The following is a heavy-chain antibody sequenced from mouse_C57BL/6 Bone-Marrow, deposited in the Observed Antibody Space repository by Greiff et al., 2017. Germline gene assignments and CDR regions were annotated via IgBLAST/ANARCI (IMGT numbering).Heavy chain of an antibody. V-gene: IGHV14-4*01. Sequence: VQLKQSGAELVRPGASVKLSCTASGFNIKDDYMHWVKQRPEQGLEWIGWIDPENGDTEYASKFQGKATITADTSSNPAYLQLSSLTSEDTAVYYCTTIRVTTVVADYWGQGTTLTVSS. CDR3: TTIRVTTVVADY. J-gene: IGHJ2*01. CDR2: IDPENGDT. D-gene: IGHD1-1*01. CDR1: GFNIKDDY.